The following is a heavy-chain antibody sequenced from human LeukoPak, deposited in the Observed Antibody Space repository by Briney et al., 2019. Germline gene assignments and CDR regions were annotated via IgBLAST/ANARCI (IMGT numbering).Heavy chain of an antibody. Sequence: PGGSLKLSCAASGFPFSNYGMSWVRQAPGKGLEWVSAVSGSGSSSYYADSVKGRFTISRDNSKNTLYLQINSLSAEDTAIYYCAKDQRTISTFDYWGQGTLVTVSS. CDR2: VSGSGSSS. D-gene: IGHD3-3*01. V-gene: IGHV3-23*01. J-gene: IGHJ4*02. CDR1: GFPFSNYG. CDR3: AKDQRTISTFDY.